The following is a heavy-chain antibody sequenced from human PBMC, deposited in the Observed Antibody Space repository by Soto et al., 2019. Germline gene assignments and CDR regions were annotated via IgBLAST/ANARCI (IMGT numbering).Heavy chain of an antibody. CDR1: GYTFTSYD. Sequence: GASVKVSCKASGYTFTSYDINWVRQATGQGLEWMGWMNPNSGNTGYAQKFQGRVTMTRNTSISTAYMELSSLRSEDTAVYYCAREWQWLVRDYYYGMDVWGQGTTVTVS. J-gene: IGHJ6*02. V-gene: IGHV1-8*01. CDR2: MNPNSGNT. CDR3: AREWQWLVRDYYYGMDV. D-gene: IGHD6-19*01.